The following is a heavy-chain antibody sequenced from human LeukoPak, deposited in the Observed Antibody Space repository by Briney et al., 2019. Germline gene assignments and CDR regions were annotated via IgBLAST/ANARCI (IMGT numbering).Heavy chain of an antibody. V-gene: IGHV1-69*05. J-gene: IGHJ6*03. CDR2: IIPIFGTA. Sequence: ASVKVSCKASGGTFSSYAISWVRQAPGQGLEWMGRIIPIFGTANYAQKFQGRVTITTDESTSTAYMELSSLRSEDTAVYYCARDHYYYYYMDVWGEGTTVTVSS. CDR1: GGTFSSYA. CDR3: ARDHYYYYYMDV.